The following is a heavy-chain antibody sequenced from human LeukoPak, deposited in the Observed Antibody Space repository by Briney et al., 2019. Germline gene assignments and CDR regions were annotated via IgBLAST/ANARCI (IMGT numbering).Heavy chain of an antibody. CDR3: ARGSYYDISDY. CDR1: GYSFILYG. CDR2: IIPIFGTA. Sequence: SVKVSCKTSGYSFILYGISWVRQAPGQGLEWMGGIIPIFGTANYAQKFQGRVTITADESTSTAYMELSSLRSEDTAVYYCARGSYYDISDYWGQGTLVTVSS. D-gene: IGHD3-9*01. J-gene: IGHJ4*02. V-gene: IGHV1-69*13.